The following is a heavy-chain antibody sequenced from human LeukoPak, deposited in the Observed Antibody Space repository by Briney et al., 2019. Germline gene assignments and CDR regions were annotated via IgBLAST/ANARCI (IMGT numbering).Heavy chain of an antibody. CDR2: FGTRSTSV. V-gene: IGHV3-21*01. CDR3: AREVSEGFDF. J-gene: IGHJ4*02. CDR1: GFTLSGYS. D-gene: IGHD3-22*01. Sequence: XGSLRLSCTASGFTLSGYSMNWVRQAPGKGLEWVSSFGTRSTSVYHAGSVKGRFAISRDNAKNSLYLQMNSLRAEDTALYYCAREVSEGFDFWGQGTLVTVSS.